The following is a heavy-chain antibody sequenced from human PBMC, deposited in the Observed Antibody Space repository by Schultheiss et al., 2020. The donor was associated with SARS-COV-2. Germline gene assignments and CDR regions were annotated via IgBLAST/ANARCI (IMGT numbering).Heavy chain of an antibody. CDR2: IYHSGST. CDR3: ARAAPYKGYYYGMDV. J-gene: IGHJ6*02. Sequence: SETLSLTCAVSGGSISSSNWWSWVRQPPGKGLEWIGEIYHSGSTNYNPSLKSRVTISVDKSKNQFSLKLSSVTAADTAVYYCARAAPYKGYYYGMDVWGQGTTVTVSS. CDR1: GGSISSSNW. V-gene: IGHV4-4*02. D-gene: IGHD1-14*01.